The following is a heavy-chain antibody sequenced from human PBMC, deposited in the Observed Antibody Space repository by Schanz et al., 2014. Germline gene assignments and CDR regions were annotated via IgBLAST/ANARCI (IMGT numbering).Heavy chain of an antibody. J-gene: IGHJ4*02. CDR1: GFTFSIYG. D-gene: IGHD6-19*01. CDR3: AKAGSGWSTAGYYY. V-gene: IGHV3-23*01. Sequence: EVQLLESGGTVVQPGGSLRLSCAASGFTFSIYGMSWVRQAPGKGLEWVSYISSSSSYTNYADSVKGRFTISRDNSNNTVFLQMNSLRAEDTAVYYCAKAGSGWSTAGYYYWGQGTLVAVSS. CDR2: ISSSSSYT.